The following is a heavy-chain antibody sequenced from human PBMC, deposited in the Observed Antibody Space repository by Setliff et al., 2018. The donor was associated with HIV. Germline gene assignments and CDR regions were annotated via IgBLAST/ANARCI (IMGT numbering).Heavy chain of an antibody. V-gene: IGHV4-30-4*08. J-gene: IGHJ2*01. CDR1: GGSISSGNYY. D-gene: IGHD6-13*01. Sequence: SETLSLTCTVSGGSISSGNYYWSWIRQHPVKGLEWIGYIDSSGNTYYKSSLRSRVTLSVDTSKNQFSLKLSSVTAADTAVYYCARLCIAAAGTRSIPWYFDLWGRGTLVTVSS. CDR2: IDSSGNT. CDR3: ARLCIAAAGTRSIPWYFDL.